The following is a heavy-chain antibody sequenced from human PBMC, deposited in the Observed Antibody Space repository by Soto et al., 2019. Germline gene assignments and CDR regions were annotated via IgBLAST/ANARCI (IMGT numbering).Heavy chain of an antibody. CDR1: GFTFSRDS. J-gene: IGHJ4*02. CDR3: ARVYCSGGSCYGIDY. D-gene: IGHD2-15*01. CDR2: MSSGGSTI. V-gene: IGHV3-48*01. Sequence: GGSLRLSCAASGFTFSRDSMNWVRQAPGKGLEWVSYMSSGGSTIYYADSVKGRFTISRDNAKNSLYLQMNSLRAEDTAVYYCARVYCSGGSCYGIDYWGQGTLVTVSS.